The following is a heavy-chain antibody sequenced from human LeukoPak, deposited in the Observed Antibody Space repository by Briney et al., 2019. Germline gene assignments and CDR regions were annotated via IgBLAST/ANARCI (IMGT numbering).Heavy chain of an antibody. V-gene: IGHV3-15*01. D-gene: IGHD1-1*01. CDR2: VKGQTDVGTT. CDR3: TTSTTPGTTAPYY. J-gene: IGHJ4*02. Sequence: PGRSLRLSCAASGFTFMNAWMRMSWVPQAPGKGLEWIARVKGQTDVGTTDYAGPVKGRFTISRDDSKNTLFLQMNSLKTEDTAVYYCTTSTTPGTTAPYYWGQGSLVTVSS. CDR1: GFTFMNAW.